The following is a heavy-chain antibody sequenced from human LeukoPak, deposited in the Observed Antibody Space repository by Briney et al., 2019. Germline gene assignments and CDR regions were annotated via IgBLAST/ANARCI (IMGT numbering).Heavy chain of an antibody. J-gene: IGHJ5*02. D-gene: IGHD1-26*01. V-gene: IGHV1-69*04. CDR3: ARGEGDWFDP. CDR2: IIPILGIA. CDR1: GGTFSSYA. Sequence: SVKVSCKASGGTFSSYAISWVRQAPGQGLEWMGRIIPILGIANYAQKFQGRVTITADESTSTAYMELSSLRSEDTAVYYCARGEGDWFDPWGQGTLVTVSS.